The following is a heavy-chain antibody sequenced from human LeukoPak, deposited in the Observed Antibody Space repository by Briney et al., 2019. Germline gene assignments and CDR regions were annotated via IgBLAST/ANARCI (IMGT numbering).Heavy chain of an antibody. CDR1: GGSFSGYY. Sequence: SETLSLTCAVYGGSFSGYYWCWCRQPPGEGREWIGEINHSGSTNYNPSLKSRDNISVDTSKNQFSLKLISVTGADTAVYYCPRVRGYYFDHWGQGTLVSVSS. V-gene: IGHV4-34*01. D-gene: IGHD1-14*01. CDR3: PRVRGYYFDH. CDR2: INHSGST. J-gene: IGHJ4*02.